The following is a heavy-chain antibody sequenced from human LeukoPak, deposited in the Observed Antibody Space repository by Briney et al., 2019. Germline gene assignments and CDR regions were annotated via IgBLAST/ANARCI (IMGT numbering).Heavy chain of an antibody. CDR3: ARATSITVIVVAKYYFDY. Sequence: PSETLSLTCAVYGGSFSGFYWSWIRQPPGKGLEWIGEINDSGSTNYNPSLKSRVTISVDTSKNQFSLKLSSVTAADTAVYYCARATSITVIVVAKYYFDYWGQGALVTVSS. D-gene: IGHD3-22*01. V-gene: IGHV4-34*01. CDR2: INDSGST. J-gene: IGHJ4*02. CDR1: GGSFSGFY.